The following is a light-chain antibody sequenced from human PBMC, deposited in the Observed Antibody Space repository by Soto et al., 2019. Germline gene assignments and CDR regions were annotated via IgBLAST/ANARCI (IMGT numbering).Light chain of an antibody. CDR3: AAWDDSLNAFYV. V-gene: IGLV1-44*01. CDR1: RSNIGSNT. J-gene: IGLJ1*01. CDR2: DNH. Sequence: QSVLTQPPSVSGTPGQRVTISCSGSRSNIGSNTVNWYQDLPGTAPKLLVYDNHHRPSGVPDRFSGSKPGTSASLAISGLQSEDEAEYYCAAWDDSLNAFYVFGTGTKVTVL.